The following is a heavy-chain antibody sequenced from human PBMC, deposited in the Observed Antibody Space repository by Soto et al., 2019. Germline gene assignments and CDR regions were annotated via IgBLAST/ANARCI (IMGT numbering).Heavy chain of an antibody. V-gene: IGHV4-4*02. CDR1: GGSFTSNNW. D-gene: IGHD1-7*01. CDR2: IYRTGST. CDR3: ASRDPGTSVDY. Sequence: SETLSLTCAVSGGSFTSNNWWTWARQPPGQGLEWIGEIYRTGSTNYNPSLKSRVTISLDKSENQFSLKVTSLTAAGTAVYYCASRDPGTSVDYRGQGTLVTVSS. J-gene: IGHJ4*02.